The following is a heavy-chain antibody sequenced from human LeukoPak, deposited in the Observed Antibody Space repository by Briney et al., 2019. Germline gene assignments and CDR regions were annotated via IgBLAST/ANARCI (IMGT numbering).Heavy chain of an antibody. CDR2: IYYSGST. Sequence: SETLSLTCTVSGGSVSSYYWSWIRQPAGKGLEWIGTIYYSGSTYYNPSLKSRVTISIDTSKNQFSLKLSSVTAADTAVYYCARVYGSGDWNFDLWGRGTLVTVSS. CDR1: GGSVSSYY. V-gene: IGHV4-59*02. J-gene: IGHJ2*01. CDR3: ARVYGSGDWNFDL. D-gene: IGHD3-10*01.